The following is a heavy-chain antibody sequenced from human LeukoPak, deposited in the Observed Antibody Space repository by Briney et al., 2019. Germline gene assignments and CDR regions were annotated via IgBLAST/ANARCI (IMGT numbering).Heavy chain of an antibody. D-gene: IGHD3-10*01. CDR1: GFTSSSNY. J-gene: IGHJ4*02. Sequence: GGSLRLSCAGSGFTSSSNYMSWVRQAPGKGLEWVSAISGSGGNTYYADSVKGRFTISRDNSKNTLYLQMNSLRAEDTAVYYCAKIPFVGYGSDYFDDCGQGTLVTVSS. CDR3: AKIPFVGYGSDYFDD. V-gene: IGHV3-23*01. CDR2: ISGSGGNT.